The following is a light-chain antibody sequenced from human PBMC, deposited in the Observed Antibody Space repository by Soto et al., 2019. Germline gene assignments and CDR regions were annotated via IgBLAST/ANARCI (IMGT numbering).Light chain of an antibody. J-gene: IGLJ2*01. V-gene: IGLV2-14*01. CDR3: SSYTSGSTLVV. CDR2: EVS. Sequence: QSVLTQPASVSGSPGQSITISCTGTSSDVGGYNYVSWYQQHPGKAPKLMIYEVSNRPSGVSNRFSGSKSGNTASLTISALQAEDEADYYCSSYTSGSTLVVFGGGTKVTVL. CDR1: SSDVGGYNY.